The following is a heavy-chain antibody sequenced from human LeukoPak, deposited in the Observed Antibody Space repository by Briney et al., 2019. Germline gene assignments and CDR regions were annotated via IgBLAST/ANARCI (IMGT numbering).Heavy chain of an antibody. CDR2: ISNSGGSK. CDR3: AKKLGLTMVRGVVDY. J-gene: IGHJ4*02. D-gene: IGHD3-10*01. Sequence: GGSLRLSCAASGFTFSSYAMSWVRQAPGKGLEWVSAISNSGGSKYYADSVKGRFTISRDNSKNTLYLQVNSLRAEDTAVYYCAKKLGLTMVRGVVDYWGQGTLVTVSS. V-gene: IGHV3-23*01. CDR1: GFTFSSYA.